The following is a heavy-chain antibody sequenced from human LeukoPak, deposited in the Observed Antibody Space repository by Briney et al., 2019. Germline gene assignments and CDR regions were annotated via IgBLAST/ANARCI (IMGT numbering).Heavy chain of an antibody. V-gene: IGHV3-33*01. CDR1: GFTFSSYG. CDR3: ARELEIAVSGTLGY. D-gene: IGHD6-19*01. CDR2: IWYDGSNK. Sequence: GGSLRLSCAASGFTFSSYGMHWVRQAPGKGLEWVAVIWYDGSNKYYADSVKGRFTISRDHSKNTLNLQMKSLRAEDTAVYYCARELEIAVSGTLGYWGQGTLVTVSS. J-gene: IGHJ4*02.